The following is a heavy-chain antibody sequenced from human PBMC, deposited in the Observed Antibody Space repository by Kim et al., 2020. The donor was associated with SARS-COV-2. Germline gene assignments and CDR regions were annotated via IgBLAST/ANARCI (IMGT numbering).Heavy chain of an antibody. CDR2: VDGGNGNT. D-gene: IGHD5-18*01. CDR3: AREETDSYGYRAFDY. V-gene: IGHV1-3*01. Sequence: ASVKVSCKASGYTFHTYAMHWMRQAPGQRLEWMGWVDGGNGNTKSSQNFQGRVTITRDRSASTAYMELSSLRSEDTAVYYCAREETDSYGYRAFDYWGQGTPLTVHS. J-gene: IGHJ4*02. CDR1: GYTFHTYA.